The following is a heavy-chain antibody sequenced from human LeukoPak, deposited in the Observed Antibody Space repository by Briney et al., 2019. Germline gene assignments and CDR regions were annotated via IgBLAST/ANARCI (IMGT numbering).Heavy chain of an antibody. CDR2: IQYNGGNK. CDR1: GFTFSTYG. J-gene: IGHJ6*03. CDR3: ARGGTPSDYDYMDV. V-gene: IGHV3-30*02. Sequence: AGGSLRLSCAASGFTFSTYGVHWVRQAPGKGLEWVAFIQYNGGNKYYADSVKGRFTISRDNSQNTLYLQMNSLRAEDTAVYYCARGGTPSDYDYMDVWGKGTTVTVSS. D-gene: IGHD1-26*01.